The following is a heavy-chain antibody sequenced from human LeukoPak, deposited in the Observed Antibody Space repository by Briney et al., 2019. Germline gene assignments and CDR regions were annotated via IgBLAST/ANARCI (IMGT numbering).Heavy chain of an antibody. V-gene: IGHV1-2*02. J-gene: IGHJ3*02. Sequence: ASVKVSCKASGYTFTGYYMHWVRQAPGQGLEWMGWINPNSGGTNYAQKFQGRVTMTRDTSISTAYMELSRLRSDDTAVYYCARVSWSADAFDIWGQGTMVTVSS. CDR1: GYTFTGYY. D-gene: IGHD1-26*01. CDR3: ARVSWSADAFDI. CDR2: INPNSGGT.